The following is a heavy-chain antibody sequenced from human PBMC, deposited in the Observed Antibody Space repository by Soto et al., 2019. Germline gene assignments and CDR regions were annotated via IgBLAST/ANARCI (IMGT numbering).Heavy chain of an antibody. V-gene: IGHV6-1*01. Sequence: SQTLPHTCAISGASVSSNSAAWNWIRQSPSRGLEWLGRTYYRSKWYNDYAVSVKSRITINPDTSKNQFSLQLNSVTPEDTAVYYCARDHKPPGYYFYGMDVWGQVTTVTVSS. J-gene: IGHJ6*02. CDR1: GASVSSNSAA. CDR2: TYYRSKWYN. CDR3: ARDHKPPGYYFYGMDV.